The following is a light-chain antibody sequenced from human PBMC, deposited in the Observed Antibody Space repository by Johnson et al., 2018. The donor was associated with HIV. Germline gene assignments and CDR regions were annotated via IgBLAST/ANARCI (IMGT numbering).Light chain of an antibody. CDR3: GTWDSSLSTDV. CDR1: SSNIGNNY. V-gene: IGLV1-51*02. CDR2: ENN. J-gene: IGLJ1*01. Sequence: QLVLTQPPSVSAAPGQKVTISCSGSSSNIGNNYVSWYQQLPGTAPKLLIYENNKRPSGIPDRFSGSKSGTSATLGITGLQTGDEADYYCGTWDSSLSTDVVGTVTKVTFL.